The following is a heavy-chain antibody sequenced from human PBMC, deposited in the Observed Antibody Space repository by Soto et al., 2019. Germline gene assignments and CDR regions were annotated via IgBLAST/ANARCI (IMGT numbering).Heavy chain of an antibody. CDR2: IYYSGTT. V-gene: IGHV4-30-4*01. J-gene: IGHJ2*01. Sequence: PGKGLEWIGYIYYSGTTYYNPSLKSRVTISVDTSKNTLYLQMNSLRAEDTAFFFSAKDRHRGYSPVFAFLVNRFFD. CDR3: AKDRHRGYSPVFAFLVNRFFD. D-gene: IGHD3-22*01.